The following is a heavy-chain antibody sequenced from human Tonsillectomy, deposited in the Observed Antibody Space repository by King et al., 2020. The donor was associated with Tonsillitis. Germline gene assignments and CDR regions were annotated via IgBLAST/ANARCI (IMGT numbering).Heavy chain of an antibody. V-gene: IGHV1-2*02. CDR2: NNPNSGGT. J-gene: IGHJ6*02. D-gene: IGHD6-13*01. CDR1: GYTFTGYY. CDR3: ARDDGYSSSWPNYYYYDSMAV. Sequence: VQLVESGAEVKKPGASVKVSCKASGYTFTGYYIHWVRQAPGQGLVWMGWNNPNSGGTNYAPKFPGRDTMTRDTSISTACMELSRLRSDDTAVYYCARDDGYSSSWPNYYYYDSMAVWGQGTTVTVSS.